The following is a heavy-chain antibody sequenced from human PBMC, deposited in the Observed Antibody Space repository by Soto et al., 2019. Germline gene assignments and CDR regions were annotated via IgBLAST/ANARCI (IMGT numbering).Heavy chain of an antibody. CDR1: GYSFASYW. Sequence: PGESLKISCQGSGYSFASYWIGWVRQMPRKDLEWMGIIYPDDSDAKYSPAFQGQVTISADKSNSTAYLQWSSLRASDTAMYYCARPIVSAASSFDFWGQGTLVIVSS. J-gene: IGHJ4*02. CDR3: ARPIVSAASSFDF. D-gene: IGHD2-2*01. CDR2: IYPDDSDA. V-gene: IGHV5-51*01.